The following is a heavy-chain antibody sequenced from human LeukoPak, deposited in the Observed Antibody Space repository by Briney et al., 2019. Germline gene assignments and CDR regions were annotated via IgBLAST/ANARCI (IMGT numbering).Heavy chain of an antibody. CDR2: ISGSGGST. J-gene: IGHJ3*02. V-gene: IGHV3-23*01. CDR3: AKAPSSTGGAFDI. Sequence: PWGSLRLSCVASGCTFSSYAMSWVRQAPGKGLEWVSAISGSGGSTYYADSVKGRFTISRDNSKNTLYLQMNSLRAEDTAVYYCAKAPSSTGGAFDIWGQGTMVTVSS. D-gene: IGHD2-2*01. CDR1: GCTFSSYA.